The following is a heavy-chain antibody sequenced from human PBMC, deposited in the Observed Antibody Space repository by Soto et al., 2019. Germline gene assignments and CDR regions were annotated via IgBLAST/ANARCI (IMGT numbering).Heavy chain of an antibody. Sequence: QVQLQESGPRLVRPSQTLSLTCTVSXXXXXXXGYYWTWIRQRPGRGLEWLGFIYHSGATYYSSSXXXRXXXXXXXXXXXXXXXXXXXXXXXXXXXXCSRGDYWGQGMLVTVSS. CDR1: XXXXXXXGYY. D-gene: IGHD3-10*02. V-gene: IGHV4-30-4*01. J-gene: IGHJ4*02. CDR3: SRGDY. CDR2: IYHSGAT.